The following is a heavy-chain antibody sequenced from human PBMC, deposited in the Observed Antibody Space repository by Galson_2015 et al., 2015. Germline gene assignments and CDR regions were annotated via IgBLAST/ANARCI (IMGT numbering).Heavy chain of an antibody. V-gene: IGHV1-18*04. D-gene: IGHD6-13*01. CDR3: ARDLPLFPVQQPKVLYYYGMDV. J-gene: IGHJ6*02. CDR1: GYTFTSYG. CDR2: ISAYNGNT. Sequence: QSGAEVKKPGASVKVSCKASGYTFTSYGISWVRQAPGQGLEWMGWISAYNGNTNYAQKLQGRVTMTTDTSTSTAYMELRSLRSDDTAVYYCARDLPLFPVQQPKVLYYYGMDVWGQGTTVTVSS.